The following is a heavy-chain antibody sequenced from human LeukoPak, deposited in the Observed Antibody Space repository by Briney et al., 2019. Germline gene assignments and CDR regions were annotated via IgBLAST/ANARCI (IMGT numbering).Heavy chain of an antibody. CDR2: INTDGSST. Sequence: GGSLRLSCAASAFTFSSYWMHWVRQAPGKGLVWVSRINTDGSSTSYADSMKGRFTISRDNAKNTLYLQINNLRAEDTAVYYCARAVFWSGPFDYWGQGTLVTVSS. CDR1: AFTFSSYW. CDR3: ARAVFWSGPFDY. D-gene: IGHD3-3*01. V-gene: IGHV3-74*01. J-gene: IGHJ4*02.